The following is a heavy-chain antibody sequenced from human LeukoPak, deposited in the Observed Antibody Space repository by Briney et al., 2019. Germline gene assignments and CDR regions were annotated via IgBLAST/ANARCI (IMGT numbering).Heavy chain of an antibody. CDR1: AGSISSGSYY. D-gene: IGHD6-6*01. V-gene: IGHV4-61*02. J-gene: IGHJ4*02. CDR3: ARGRSMSSGGLAY. CDR2: IYTSGST. Sequence: SETLSLTCTVSAGSISSGSYYWSWIRQPAGKGLEWIGRIYTSGSTNYNPSLQSRVTISVDTSKNQFSLKLNSVTAADTAVYYCARGRSMSSGGLAYWGQGTLVTVSS.